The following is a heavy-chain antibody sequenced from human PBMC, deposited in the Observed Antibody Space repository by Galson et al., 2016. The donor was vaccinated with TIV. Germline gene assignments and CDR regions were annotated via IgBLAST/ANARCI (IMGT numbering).Heavy chain of an antibody. CDR1: GASISGYY. J-gene: IGHJ4*02. CDR3: ARDPAGYCDSGAYYIFDS. Sequence: LSLTCTVSGASISGYYWGWLRQPPGKGLEWIGNRVSSGDTNYNPSLKSRVTISVDTSKNQFSLRLTSVTAADTAVYFCARDPAGYCDSGAYYIFDSWGQGNMVTVSS. D-gene: IGHD3-10*01. V-gene: IGHV4-59*01. CDR2: RVSSGDT.